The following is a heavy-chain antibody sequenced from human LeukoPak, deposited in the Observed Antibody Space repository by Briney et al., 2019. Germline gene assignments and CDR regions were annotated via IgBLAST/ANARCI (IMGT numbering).Heavy chain of an antibody. D-gene: IGHD2-15*01. J-gene: IGHJ6*02. Sequence: SETLSLTCTVSGGSISSYYWSWIRQPPGKGLEWIGYIYYSGSTNYNPSLKSRVTISVDTSKNQFSLKLSSVTAADTAVYYCARGSSVVGGMDVWGQGTTVTVSS. CDR3: ARGSSVVGGMDV. CDR1: GGSISSYY. CDR2: IYYSGST. V-gene: IGHV4-59*01.